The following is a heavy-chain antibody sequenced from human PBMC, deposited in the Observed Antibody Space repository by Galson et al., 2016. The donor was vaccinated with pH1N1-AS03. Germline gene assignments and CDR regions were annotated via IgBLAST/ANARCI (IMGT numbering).Heavy chain of an antibody. D-gene: IGHD5-18*01. V-gene: IGHV3-64D*06. J-gene: IGHJ4*02. CDR1: GFTFSTNA. CDR2: ISGNGNNT. CDR3: VKNRGYTYGYPNFDY. Sequence: SLRLSCAASGFTFSTNAMHWVRQAPGKGLEYVSAISGNGNNTYFTDSVKGRFTISRDNSKNTLSLQMSSLTAEDTAIYYCVKNRGYTYGYPNFDYWGQGTLVTVSS.